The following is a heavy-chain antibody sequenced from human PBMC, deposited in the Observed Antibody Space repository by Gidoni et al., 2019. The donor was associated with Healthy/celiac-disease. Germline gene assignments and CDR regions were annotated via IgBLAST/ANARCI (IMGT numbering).Heavy chain of an antibody. CDR1: GGSIATGNYY. J-gene: IGHJ6*02. CDR3: ARNMVRGVGYYYYGMDV. V-gene: IGHV4-61*02. Sequence: QVQLQESGPGLVKPSQTLSLTCTVSGGSIATGNYYWSWIRQPAGKGLEWIGRIYTSGSTNYNPSLKSRVTISVDTSKNQFSLKLSSVTAADTAVYYCARNMVRGVGYYYYGMDVWGQGTTVTVSS. CDR2: IYTSGST. D-gene: IGHD3-10*01.